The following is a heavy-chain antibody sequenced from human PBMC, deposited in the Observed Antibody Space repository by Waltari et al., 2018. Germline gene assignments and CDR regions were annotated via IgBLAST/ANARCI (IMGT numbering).Heavy chain of an antibody. CDR1: GGSISSSSYY. Sequence: QLQLQESGPGLVKPSETLSLTCPVSGGSISSSSYYWGWIRQPPGKGLEWIGSIYYSGSTYYNPSLKSRVTISVDTSKNQFSLKLSSVTAADTAVYYCARVLPLIAVAGTVAFDIWGQGTMVTVSS. J-gene: IGHJ3*02. CDR2: IYYSGST. CDR3: ARVLPLIAVAGTVAFDI. V-gene: IGHV4-39*07. D-gene: IGHD6-19*01.